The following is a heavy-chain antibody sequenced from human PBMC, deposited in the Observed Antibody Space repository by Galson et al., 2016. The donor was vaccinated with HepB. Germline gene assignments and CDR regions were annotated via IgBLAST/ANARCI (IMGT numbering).Heavy chain of an antibody. Sequence: SLRLSCAVSGFTFNNAYMSWVRQAPGKGLEWVGRIKSETDGGTVEYAAPMKGRFTISRDDSKNTLHLQMTSLKTEDTALYYCTTGLKWASVDNNWGQGTLVTVSS. D-gene: IGHD1-26*01. CDR2: IKSETDGGTV. CDR3: TTGLKWASVDNN. J-gene: IGHJ4*02. V-gene: IGHV3-15*01. CDR1: GFTFNNAY.